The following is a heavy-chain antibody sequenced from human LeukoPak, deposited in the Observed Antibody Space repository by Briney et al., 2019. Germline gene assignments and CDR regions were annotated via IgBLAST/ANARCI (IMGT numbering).Heavy chain of an antibody. J-gene: IGHJ4*02. D-gene: IGHD7-27*01. CDR3: ARVQGLLSGDVRYFDY. CDR2: SYYRGST. CDR1: GGSISSSSYY. V-gene: IGHV4-39*07. Sequence: SETLSLTCTVSGGSISSSSYYWGWIRQPRGKGVEWIERSYYRGSTYYNPSLKSRLTISVDTSKNQFSLQLSSVTAADTAVYYCARVQGLLSGDVRYFDYWGQGTLVTVSS.